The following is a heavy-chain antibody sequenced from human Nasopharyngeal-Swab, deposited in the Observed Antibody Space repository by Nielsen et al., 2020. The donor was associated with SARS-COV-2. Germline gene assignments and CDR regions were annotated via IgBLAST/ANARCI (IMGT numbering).Heavy chain of an antibody. D-gene: IGHD3-3*01. V-gene: IGHV7-4-1*02. CDR2: INTNLCNP. Sequence: ASVKVSCKASGYNFTSYSMHWVRQAPGHGLEWMGWINTNLCNPTYAQGFTGRFVFSLDTSVSTAYLQISSLTAEDTAVYYCARGNYDFWSGWVSAFDIWGKGKMVTVSS. CDR1: GYNFTSYS. CDR3: ARGNYDFWSGWVSAFDI. J-gene: IGHJ3*02.